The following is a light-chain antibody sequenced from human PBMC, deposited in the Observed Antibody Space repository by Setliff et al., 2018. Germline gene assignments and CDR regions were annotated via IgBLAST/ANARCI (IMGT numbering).Light chain of an antibody. CDR3: SSYTTSGTYV. V-gene: IGLV2-14*03. CDR1: SSDVGGYNY. CDR2: DVT. Sequence: QSALTQPASVSGSPGQWITISCSGTSSDVGGYNYASWYQQHPGKAPKLMIYDVTNRPSGISNRFSGSKSGNTASLTISGLQAEDDADYYCSSYTTSGTYVFGTGTKVTVL. J-gene: IGLJ1*01.